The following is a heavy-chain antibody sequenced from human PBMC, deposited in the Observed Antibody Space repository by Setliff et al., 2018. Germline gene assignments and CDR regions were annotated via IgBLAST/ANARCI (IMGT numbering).Heavy chain of an antibody. V-gene: IGHV3-64*02. Sequence: GGSLRLSCAASGFTLSTYTLYWFRQAPGKGLEFVSAFSGKGGSTHYADSVKGRFTISRDTSKNTLNLQMASLRAEDTAVYFCARDWSGYDPTGYMDVWGKGTTVTVS. CDR2: FSGKGGST. D-gene: IGHD5-12*01. CDR1: GFTLSTYT. J-gene: IGHJ6*04. CDR3: ARDWSGYDPTGYMDV.